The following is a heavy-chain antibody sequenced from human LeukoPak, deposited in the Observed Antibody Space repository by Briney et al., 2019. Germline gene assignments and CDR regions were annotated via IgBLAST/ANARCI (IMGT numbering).Heavy chain of an antibody. J-gene: IGHJ6*03. D-gene: IGHD6-6*01. CDR3: ARVDRSSPVQYYYYYMDV. Sequence: SETLSLTCTVSGGSISSHYWSWIRQPPGKGLEWIGYIYYSGSTNYNPSLKSRVTISVDTSKNQFSLKLSSVTAADTAVYYCARVDRSSPVQYYYYYMDVWGKGTTVTVSS. CDR2: IYYSGST. CDR1: GGSISSHY. V-gene: IGHV4-59*11.